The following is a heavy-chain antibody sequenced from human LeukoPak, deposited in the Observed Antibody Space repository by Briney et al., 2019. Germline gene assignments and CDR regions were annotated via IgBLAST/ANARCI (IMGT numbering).Heavy chain of an antibody. CDR2: ISGSGDNT. D-gene: IGHD3-10*01. J-gene: IGHJ4*02. V-gene: IGHV3-23*01. CDR1: GFTFSSYA. CDR3: AKDRGVRGADFGY. Sequence: PGGSLRLSCAASGFTFSSYAMSWVRQAPGKGLEWVSTISGSGDNTYSADSVKGRFSIFRDNSKNTLYLQMNSLRVEDTAVYYCAKDRGVRGADFGYWGQGTLVTVSS.